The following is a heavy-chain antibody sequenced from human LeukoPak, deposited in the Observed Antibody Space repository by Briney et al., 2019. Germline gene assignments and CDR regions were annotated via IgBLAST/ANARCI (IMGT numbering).Heavy chain of an antibody. J-gene: IGHJ4*02. D-gene: IGHD3-22*01. V-gene: IGHV4-39*01. CDR1: GGSISGSGYY. Sequence: PSETLSLTCTVSGGSISGSGYYWGWIRQPPGKGLEWIGSIYYSGSTYYNPSLKSRVTISVDTSKNQFSLKLSSVTAADTAVYYCARQYYYDSSGYYYPHWYFDYWGQGTLVTVSS. CDR3: ARQYYYDSSGYYYPHWYFDY. CDR2: IYYSGST.